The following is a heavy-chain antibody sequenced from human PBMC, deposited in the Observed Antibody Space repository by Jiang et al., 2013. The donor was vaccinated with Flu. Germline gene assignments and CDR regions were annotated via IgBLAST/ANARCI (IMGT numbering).Heavy chain of an antibody. CDR2: LYYTGST. V-gene: IGHV4-39*01. CDR1: GGSISSSSYY. Sequence: GSGLVKPSDTLSLTCTVSGGSISSSSYYWAWIRQPPGKGLEWIGSLYYTGSTYYNPSLRSRVTISVGTSKNEFSLRLSSVTAADTAVYYCARHLCPERTNCYSHDYWGQGTLVTVSS. CDR3: ARHLCPERTNCYSHDY. D-gene: IGHD2-21*01. J-gene: IGHJ4*02.